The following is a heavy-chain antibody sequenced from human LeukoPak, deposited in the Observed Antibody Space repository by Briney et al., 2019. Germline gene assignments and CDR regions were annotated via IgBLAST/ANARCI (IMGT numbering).Heavy chain of an antibody. J-gene: IGHJ4*02. CDR1: GFTFSSYW. D-gene: IGHD4-17*01. V-gene: IGHV3-7*01. CDR2: IKQDGSEK. CDR3: ARDPFYGDADFDY. Sequence: GGSLRLSCAASGFTFSSYWMSWVRQAPGKGLEWVANIKQDGSEKYYVDSVKGRFTISRDNAKNMVYLQMNSLRAEDTAVYYCARDPFYGDADFDYWGQGTLVTVSS.